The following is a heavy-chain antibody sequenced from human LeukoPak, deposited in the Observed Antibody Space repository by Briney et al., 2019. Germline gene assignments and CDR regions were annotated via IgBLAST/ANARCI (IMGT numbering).Heavy chain of an antibody. CDR3: ARGGGLDV. CDR1: GFTFSDYY. J-gene: IGHJ6*02. CDR2: INHNGNVN. V-gene: IGHV3-7*03. Sequence: GGSLRLSCAASGFTFSDYYMEWARQAPGKGLECVASINHNGNVNYYVDSVKGRFTISRDNAKNSLYLQMSNLRAEDTAVYFCARGGGLDVWGQGATVTVSS. D-gene: IGHD3-16*01.